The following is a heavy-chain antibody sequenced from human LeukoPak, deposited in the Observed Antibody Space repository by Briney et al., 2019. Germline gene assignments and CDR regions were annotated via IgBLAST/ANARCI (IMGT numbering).Heavy chain of an antibody. CDR2: ISASGGST. V-gene: IGHV3-23*01. D-gene: IGHD3-3*02. CDR3: AKLISGSGLLPDY. Sequence: GGSLRLSCAASGFTFSSYAMSWVRQAPGKGLEWVSGISASGGSTYYADSVKGRFTISRDNSKNTLSLQMNSLRAEDTAVYYCAKLISGSGLLPDYWGQGTPVTVSS. J-gene: IGHJ4*02. CDR1: GFTFSSYA.